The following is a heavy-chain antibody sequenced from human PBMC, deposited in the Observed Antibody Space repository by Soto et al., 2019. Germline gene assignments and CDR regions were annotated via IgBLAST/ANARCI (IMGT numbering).Heavy chain of an antibody. CDR3: ARVPYPFDYHYAMDV. J-gene: IGHJ6*02. D-gene: IGHD3-16*01. CDR2: IFSSGTT. Sequence: PSETLSLTCTVSGDSISSGNKYWSWIRQAPGKGLEWIGYIFSSGTTYYNPSLKSRLTMSLDTSQNQFSLRLASVTDADSAVYYCARVPYPFDYHYAMDVWGQGTTVTVSS. V-gene: IGHV4-30-4*01. CDR1: GDSISSGNKY.